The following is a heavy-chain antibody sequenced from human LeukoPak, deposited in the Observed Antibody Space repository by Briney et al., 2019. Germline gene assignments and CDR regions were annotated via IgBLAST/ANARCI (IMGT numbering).Heavy chain of an antibody. CDR1: GGSITSYY. J-gene: IGHJ4*02. CDR3: ARLGCGGDCYNNYFDH. CDR2: IYYSGST. Sequence: KSSETLSLTCTVSGGSITSYYWGWIRQPPGKRLEWIGYIYYSGSTNYNPSLKSRVTISVDTSKNQFSLKLTSVTAADTAVCYCARLGCGGDCYNNYFDHWGQGTLVTVSS. V-gene: IGHV4-59*08. D-gene: IGHD2-21*02.